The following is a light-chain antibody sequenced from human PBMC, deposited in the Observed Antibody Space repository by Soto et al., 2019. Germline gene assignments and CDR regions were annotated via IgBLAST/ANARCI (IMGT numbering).Light chain of an antibody. CDR1: QSVSTY. V-gene: IGKV1-39*01. CDR2: GVS. Sequence: DIQMTQSPSSLSASVGDRVTITCRASQSVSTYLNWYSQKSGGAPKLLIHGVSKLENGTPSRFSGSVPATDFTHTINPLQPEDYAVYFCQQTYKVPYTFRQGTEVEI. J-gene: IGKJ2*01. CDR3: QQTYKVPYT.